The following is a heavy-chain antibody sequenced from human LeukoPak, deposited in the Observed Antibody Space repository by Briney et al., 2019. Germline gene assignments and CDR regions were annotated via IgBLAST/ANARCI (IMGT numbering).Heavy chain of an antibody. CDR2: IDPADSET. D-gene: IGHD5-18*01. CDR3: ARHRGYGLLNWFDP. CDR1: GYSFTNFW. J-gene: IGHJ5*02. Sequence: GESLKISCKGSGYSFTNFWIAWVRQMPGKGLEWMGIIDPADSETKYSPSFQGQVTISADKSISTAYLQWSSLKASDTAMYYCARHRGYGLLNWFDPWGQGTLVTVSS. V-gene: IGHV5-51*01.